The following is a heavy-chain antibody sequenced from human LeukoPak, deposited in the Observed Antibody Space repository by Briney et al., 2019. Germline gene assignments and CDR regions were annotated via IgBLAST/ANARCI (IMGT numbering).Heavy chain of an antibody. Sequence: GGSLRLSCASSGFTFVSYWMHWVRQAPGKGLVWVSRINTDGSFTNYADSVKGRFTISRDNAKNTLYLQMNSLRAEDTAVYYCARAVNSASKSDYWGQGTLVTVSS. D-gene: IGHD2-2*01. J-gene: IGHJ4*02. CDR1: GFTFVSYW. CDR2: INTDGSFT. V-gene: IGHV3-74*01. CDR3: ARAVNSASKSDY.